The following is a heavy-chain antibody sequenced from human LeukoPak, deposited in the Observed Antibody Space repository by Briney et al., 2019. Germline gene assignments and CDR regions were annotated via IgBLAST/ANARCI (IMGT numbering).Heavy chain of an antibody. Sequence: GGSLRLPCAASGFTFSNYAMYWVRQAPGKGLEWLAIISYDVSSEYYADSVKGRFTISRDNSKNTLFLQMNDVRPEDTAVYYCAKGNDGAAAGSFDYWGQGTLVTVSS. J-gene: IGHJ4*02. V-gene: IGHV3-30-3*02. CDR3: AKGNDGAAAGSFDY. CDR2: ISYDVSSE. CDR1: GFTFSNYA. D-gene: IGHD6-13*01.